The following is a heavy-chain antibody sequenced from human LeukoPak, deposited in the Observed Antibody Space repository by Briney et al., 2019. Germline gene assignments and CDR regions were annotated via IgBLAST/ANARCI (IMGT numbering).Heavy chain of an antibody. CDR3: ARDGGGVGYDY. CDR2: INGYNANT. CDR1: GGTFSSYA. D-gene: IGHD1-26*01. J-gene: IGHJ4*02. Sequence: ASVKVSCKASGGTFSSYAISWVRQAPGQGLEWMGWINGYNANTKYAQKAQGRFTLTTDTSTSTVYMDLRSLRSEDTAVYFCARDGGGVGYDYWGQGALVTVSS. V-gene: IGHV1-18*01.